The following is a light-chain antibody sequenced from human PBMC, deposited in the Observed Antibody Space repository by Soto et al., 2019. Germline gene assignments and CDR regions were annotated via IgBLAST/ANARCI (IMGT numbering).Light chain of an antibody. J-gene: IGKJ5*01. Sequence: EIVLTQSPGTLSLSPGERATLSCRASQSVSNSFLAWYQQKPGQAPRLLIYAASSRATGIPDRFSGSGSGTDFTLTISRLEPEDFAVYYCQQYGSSPPITFGQGTRLEIK. V-gene: IGKV3-20*01. CDR1: QSVSNSF. CDR2: AAS. CDR3: QQYGSSPPIT.